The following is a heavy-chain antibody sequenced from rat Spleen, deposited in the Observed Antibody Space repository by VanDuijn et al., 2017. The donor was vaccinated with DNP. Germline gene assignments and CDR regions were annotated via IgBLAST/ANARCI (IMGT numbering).Heavy chain of an antibody. CDR1: GFTFSDYN. CDR3: TRDLATVVPY. D-gene: IGHD1-1*01. CDR2: ISYEGNST. Sequence: EVQLVESGGGLVQPGRSLKLSCAASGFTFSDYNMAWVRQAPKKGLEWVATISYEGNSTYYRDSVKGRFTTSRDNAKSILYLQMDSLRSEDTATYYCTRDLATVVPYWGQGVMVTVSS. V-gene: IGHV5-7*01. J-gene: IGHJ2*01.